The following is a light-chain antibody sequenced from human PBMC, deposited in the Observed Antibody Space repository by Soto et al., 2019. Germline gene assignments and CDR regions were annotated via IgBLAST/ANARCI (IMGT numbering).Light chain of an antibody. V-gene: IGKV1-33*01. CDR3: QQYDNLPHT. CDR1: QDISNY. Sequence: DIPMTQSPSSLSASVGDRVTITCQASQDISNYLNWYQQKPGKAPKLLIYDASNLETGVPSRFSGSGSGTDFTFTISSLQPEDIATYYCQQYDNLPHTVGQGTKLETK. CDR2: DAS. J-gene: IGKJ2*01.